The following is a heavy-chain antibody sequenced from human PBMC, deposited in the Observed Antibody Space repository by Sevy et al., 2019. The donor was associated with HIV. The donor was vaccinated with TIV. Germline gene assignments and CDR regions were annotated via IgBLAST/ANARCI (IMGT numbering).Heavy chain of an antibody. D-gene: IGHD3-3*01. CDR3: ARAKIVLRFLEWSFDY. Sequence: GGSLRLSCAASGFTFSSYARHWVRQAPGKGLEWVAVISYDGSNKYYADSVKGRFTISRDNSKNTLYLQMNSLRAEDTAVYYCARAKIVLRFLEWSFDYWGQGTLVTVSS. J-gene: IGHJ4*02. V-gene: IGHV3-30*04. CDR2: ISYDGSNK. CDR1: GFTFSSYA.